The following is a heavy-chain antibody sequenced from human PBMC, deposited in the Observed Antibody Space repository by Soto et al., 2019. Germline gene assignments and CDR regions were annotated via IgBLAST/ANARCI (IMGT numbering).Heavy chain of an antibody. CDR1: GFTFSSYE. CDR3: AKVIAVALPFQYGMDV. D-gene: IGHD6-19*01. J-gene: IGHJ6*02. Sequence: EVQLVESGGGLVQPGGSLRLSCAASGFTFSSYEMNWVRQAPGKGLEWVSAISGSGGSTPYADSVKGRFTISRDNSKNTLYLQMHSLRAEDTAIYYCAKVIAVALPFQYGMDVWGQGTTVTVSS. V-gene: IGHV3-23*04. CDR2: ISGSGGST.